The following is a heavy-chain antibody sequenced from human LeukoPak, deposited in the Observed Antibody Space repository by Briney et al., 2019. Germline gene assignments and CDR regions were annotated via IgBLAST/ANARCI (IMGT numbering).Heavy chain of an antibody. V-gene: IGHV4-59*01. CDR3: ARAYYGGTYYYYMDV. D-gene: IGHD4-23*01. CDR1: VGSISSYY. Sequence: SETLSLTCTVSVGSISSYYWSWIRQPPGKGLEWIGYIYYSGSTNYNPSLKSRVTISVDTSKNQFSLKLSSVTAAYTAVYYCARAYYGGTYYYYMDVWGKGTTVTVSS. J-gene: IGHJ6*03. CDR2: IYYSGST.